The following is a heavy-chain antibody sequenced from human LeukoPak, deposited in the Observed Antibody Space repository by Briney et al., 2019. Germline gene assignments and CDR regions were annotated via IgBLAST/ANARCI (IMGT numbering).Heavy chain of an antibody. CDR3: ARDFYYYGSGSNNPGYYYYGMDV. Sequence: GGSLRLSCAASGFTFSSYGMHWVRQAPGKGLEWVAVISHDGSNKYYADSVKGRFTISRDNSKNTLYLQMNSLRAEDTAVYYCARDFYYYGSGSNNPGYYYYGMDVWGQGTTVTVSS. CDR1: GFTFSSYG. V-gene: IGHV3-30*03. CDR2: ISHDGSNK. J-gene: IGHJ6*02. D-gene: IGHD3-10*01.